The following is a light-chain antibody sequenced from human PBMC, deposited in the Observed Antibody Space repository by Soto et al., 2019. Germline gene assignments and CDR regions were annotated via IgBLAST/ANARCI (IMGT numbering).Light chain of an antibody. V-gene: IGLV2-11*01. Sequence: QSALTQPRSVSGSPGQSVTISCTGTSSDVGGYNYVSWHQQHPGKAPKLMIYAVSKRPSGVPDRFSGSKSGNTASLTISGLQAEDEADYYCCSYAGNYTFVFGGGTKLTVL. CDR2: AVS. J-gene: IGLJ2*01. CDR1: SSDVGGYNY. CDR3: CSYAGNYTFV.